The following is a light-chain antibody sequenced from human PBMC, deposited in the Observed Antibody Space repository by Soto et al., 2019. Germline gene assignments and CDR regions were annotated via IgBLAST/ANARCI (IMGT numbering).Light chain of an antibody. CDR3: QSYDRSLSSPI. J-gene: IGLJ2*01. CDR2: GNI. Sequence: QSVLTQPPSVSGAPGQRGTISCTGSSSNIGARYDVHWYQCLPGTAPKLLISGNINRRSRVPDRFSGSKSGTSASLAITGLQGDDEADYYCQSYDRSLSSPIFGGGTKLTVL. CDR1: SSNIGARYD. V-gene: IGLV1-40*01.